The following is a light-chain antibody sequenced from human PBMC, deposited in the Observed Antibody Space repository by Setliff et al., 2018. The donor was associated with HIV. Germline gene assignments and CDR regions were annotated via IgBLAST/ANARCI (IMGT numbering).Light chain of an antibody. J-gene: IGLJ1*01. V-gene: IGLV2-14*01. CDR3: SSYTSSSTYV. Sequence: ALTQPASVSGSPGQPITISCTGSSSDVGGYKYVSWYQQHPGKAPKLVIYDVTNRPSGVSNSFSGSKSGNTASLTISGLQAEDEAEYYCSSYTSSSTYVFGSGTKVTVL. CDR1: SSDVGGYKY. CDR2: DVT.